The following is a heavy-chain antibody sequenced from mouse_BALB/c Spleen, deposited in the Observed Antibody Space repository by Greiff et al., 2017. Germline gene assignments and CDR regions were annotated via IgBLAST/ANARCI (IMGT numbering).Heavy chain of an antibody. Sequence: EVKLMESGGGLVKPGGSLKLSCAASGFTFSSYAMSWVRQSPEKRLEWVAEISSGGSYTYYPDTVTGRFTISRDNAKNTLYLEMSSLRSEDTAMYYCARITTVDAMDYWGQGTSVTVSS. CDR1: GFTFSSYA. CDR2: ISSGGSYT. CDR3: ARITTVDAMDY. V-gene: IGHV5-9-4*01. J-gene: IGHJ4*01. D-gene: IGHD1-1*01.